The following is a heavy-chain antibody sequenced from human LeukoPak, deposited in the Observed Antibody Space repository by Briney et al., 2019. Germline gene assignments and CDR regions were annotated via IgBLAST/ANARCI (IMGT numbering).Heavy chain of an antibody. CDR3: AKDRSCTGSSCNVGS. CDR1: GFTFNSFE. D-gene: IGHD2-8*02. V-gene: IGHV3-48*03. CDR2: ISSSGDTI. J-gene: IGHJ3*01. Sequence: GGSLRLSCAASGFTFNSFEMNWVRQAPGKGLEWVSYISSSGDTIYYADSVKGRFTISRDNSKNTLFLQMNSLRAEDTAVYYCAKDRSCTGSSCNVGSWGQGTMVTVSS.